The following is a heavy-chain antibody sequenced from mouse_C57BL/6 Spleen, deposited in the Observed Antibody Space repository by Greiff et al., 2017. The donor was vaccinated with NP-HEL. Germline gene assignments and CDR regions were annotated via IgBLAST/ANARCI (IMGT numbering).Heavy chain of an antibody. V-gene: IGHV5-9*01. CDR3: ARHSYYYGSSYGFAY. D-gene: IGHD1-1*01. Sequence: DVMLVESGGGLVKPGGSLKLSCAASGFTFSSYTMSWVRQTPGKRLEWVATISGGGGNTYYPDSVKGRFTFSRDNAKNTLYLQMSRLRSEDTALYYCARHSYYYGSSYGFAYWGQGTLVTVSA. CDR1: GFTFSSYT. CDR2: ISGGGGNT. J-gene: IGHJ3*01.